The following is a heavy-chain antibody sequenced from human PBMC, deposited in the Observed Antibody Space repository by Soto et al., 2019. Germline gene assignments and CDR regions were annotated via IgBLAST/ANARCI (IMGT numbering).Heavy chain of an antibody. D-gene: IGHD1-7*01. J-gene: IGHJ5*02. CDR1: GFTFSSYA. CDR2: ISGSGGST. CDR3: AKDPRNWNYFFWFDP. Sequence: PGGSLRLSCAASGFTFSSYAMSWVRQAPGKGLEWVSAISGSGGSTYYADSVKGRFTISRDNSKNTLYLQMNSLRAEDTAVYYCAKDPRNWNYFFWFDPWGQGTLVTVSS. V-gene: IGHV3-23*01.